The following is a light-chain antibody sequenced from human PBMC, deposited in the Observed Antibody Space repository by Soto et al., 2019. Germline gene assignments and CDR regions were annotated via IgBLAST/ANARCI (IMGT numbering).Light chain of an antibody. V-gene: IGKV3-11*01. CDR1: QSVSSY. CDR2: DAS. CDR3: QQRSNWPPIA. Sequence: EIVLTQSPATLSLSPGERATLSCRASQSVSSYLAWYQQKPCQAPRLLIYDASNRATGITARFSGSGSGTDFTLTISSLEPEDFAVYYCQQRSNWPPIAFGQGTRLESK. J-gene: IGKJ5*01.